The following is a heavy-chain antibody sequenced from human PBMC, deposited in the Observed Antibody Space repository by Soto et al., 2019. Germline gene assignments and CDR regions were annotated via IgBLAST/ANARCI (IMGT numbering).Heavy chain of an antibody. V-gene: IGHV4-31*03. CDR1: GASISSGNYY. J-gene: IGHJ4*02. CDR2: IYYTGST. D-gene: IGHD3-10*01. CDR3: ARGREEAGGPLDY. Sequence: QVQLQESGPGLVKPSQTLSLTCSVSGASISSGNYYWSWIRQHPGKGLEWIGYIYYTGSTYYNPSLRRRITISEDMSKNHFSLRLSSVTAADTAVYYCARGREEAGGPLDYWGQGTLVTVSS.